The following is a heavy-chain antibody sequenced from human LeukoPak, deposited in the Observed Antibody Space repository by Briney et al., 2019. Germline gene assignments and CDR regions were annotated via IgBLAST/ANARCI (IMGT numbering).Heavy chain of an antibody. CDR2: ISSSSSTI. Sequence: PGGSLRLSCAASGFTFSSYSMNWVRQAPGKGLEWVSYISSSSSTIYYADSVKGRFTISRDNAKNSLYLQMNSLRAEDTAVYYCARVGCSTSCYGYYYYYYMDVWGKGTTVTVSS. CDR1: GFTFSSYS. J-gene: IGHJ6*03. V-gene: IGHV3-48*01. CDR3: ARVGCSTSCYGYYYYYYMDV. D-gene: IGHD2-2*01.